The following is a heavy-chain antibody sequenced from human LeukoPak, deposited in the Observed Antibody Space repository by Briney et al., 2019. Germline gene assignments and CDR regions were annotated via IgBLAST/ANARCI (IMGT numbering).Heavy chain of an antibody. J-gene: IGHJ4*02. D-gene: IGHD3-10*01. CDR3: AKEGPGGLNF. V-gene: IGHV3-33*06. CDR1: GFIFSTYG. Sequence: PGRSLRLSCAASGFIFSTYGMHWVRQAPGKGLEWVAVIWSAEGNKYYIDSVKGRFTISRDNSKNMLYLQMNSLRTEDTAVYYCAKEGPGGLNFWGQGTLVTVSS. CDR2: IWSAEGNK.